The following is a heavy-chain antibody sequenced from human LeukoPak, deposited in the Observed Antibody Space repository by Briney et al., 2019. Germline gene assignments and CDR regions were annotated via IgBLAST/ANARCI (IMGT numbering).Heavy chain of an antibody. V-gene: IGHV3-21*01. CDR2: ISSSSSYI. CDR3: AKSLSSRGLIIPKTSRYFDY. Sequence: PGGSLRLSCAASGFTLSSYSMNWVRQAPGKGLEWVSCISSSSSYIYYADSVKGRFTISRDNAKNTLYLQMNSLRAEDTAVYYCAKSLSSRGLIIPKTSRYFDYWGQGALVTVSS. CDR1: GFTLSSYS. D-gene: IGHD3-10*01. J-gene: IGHJ4*02.